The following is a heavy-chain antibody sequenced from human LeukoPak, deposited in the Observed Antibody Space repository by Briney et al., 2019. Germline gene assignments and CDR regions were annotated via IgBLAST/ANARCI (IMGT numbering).Heavy chain of an antibody. D-gene: IGHD2-8*02. CDR2: ISYDGSNT. J-gene: IGHJ4*02. V-gene: IGHV3-30*03. Sequence: PGGSLRLSCAASGFTFSGYGMHWVRQAPGMGLEWVAIISYDGSNTFYGDSVKGRFTISRDNSKKTLYLQVNSLRTEDTAVYYCARDQTAVTGVWGTIDYWGQGTLVTVSS. CDR3: ARDQTAVTGVWGTIDY. CDR1: GFTFSGYG.